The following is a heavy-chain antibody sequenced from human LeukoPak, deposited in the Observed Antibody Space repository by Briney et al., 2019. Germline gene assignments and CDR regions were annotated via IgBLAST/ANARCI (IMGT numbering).Heavy chain of an antibody. V-gene: IGHV3-7*01. CDR3: ARDKIVGATKFDY. J-gene: IGHJ4*02. D-gene: IGHD1-26*01. Sequence: GGSLRLSCAASGFTFRSYWMSWVRQAPAKGLEWVANIKQDGSEKYYVDSVKGRFTISRDNAENLLYLEMNSLRDEDTAVYYCARDKIVGATKFDYWGQGTLVTVSS. CDR1: GFTFRSYW. CDR2: IKQDGSEK.